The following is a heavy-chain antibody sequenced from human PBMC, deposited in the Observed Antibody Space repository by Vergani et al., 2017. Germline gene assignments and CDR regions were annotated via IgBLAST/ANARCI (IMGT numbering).Heavy chain of an antibody. D-gene: IGHD6-13*01. CDR2: INPNSGGT. CDR3: ARNRIAAALYYYYGMDV. J-gene: IGHJ6*02. Sequence: QVQLVQSGAEVKKPGASVKVSCKASGYTFTGYYMHWVRQAPGQGLEWMGWINPNSGGTNYAQKLQGRVTMTTDTSTSTAYMELRSLRSDDTAVYYCARNRIAAALYYYYGMDVWGQGTTVTVSS. CDR1: GYTFTGYY. V-gene: IGHV1-2*02.